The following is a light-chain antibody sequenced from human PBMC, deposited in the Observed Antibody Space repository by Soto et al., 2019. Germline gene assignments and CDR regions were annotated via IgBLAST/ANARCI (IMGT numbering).Light chain of an antibody. J-gene: IGLJ2*01. Sequence: QSVLTQPASVSGSPGQSITISCTGTSSDVSGYNYVSGYQQHPGKAPKLMIYEVSNRPSGVSSRFSGSKSGNTASLTISGLQAEDEADYYCSSYTSSSTPYVVFGGGTKLTVL. V-gene: IGLV2-14*01. CDR3: SSYTSSSTPYVV. CDR2: EVS. CDR1: SSDVSGYNY.